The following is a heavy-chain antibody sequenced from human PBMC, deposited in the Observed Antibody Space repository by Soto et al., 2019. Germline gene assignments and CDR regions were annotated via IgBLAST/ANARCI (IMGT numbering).Heavy chain of an antibody. V-gene: IGHV1-69*12. D-gene: IGHD3-10*01. Sequence: QVQLVQSGAEVKKPGSSVKVSCKASGGTFSSYAISWVRQAPGQGLEWMGGIIPIFGTANYAQKFQGRVTITADESKSTAYMELSSLRSEDTALYYCARASPFGEPNFDYWGQGTLVTVSS. J-gene: IGHJ4*02. CDR1: GGTFSSYA. CDR2: IIPIFGTA. CDR3: ARASPFGEPNFDY.